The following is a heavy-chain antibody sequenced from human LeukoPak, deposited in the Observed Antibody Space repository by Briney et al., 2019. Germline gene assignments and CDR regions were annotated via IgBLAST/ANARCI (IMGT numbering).Heavy chain of an antibody. V-gene: IGHV4-30-4*08. CDR2: IYYSGST. Sequence: KTSETLSLTCTVSGGSISSGSYYWSWIRQPPGKGLEWIGYIYYSGSTYYNPSLKSRVTISVDTSKNQFSLKLSSVTAADTAVYYCASVVGATTEYYFDYWGQGTLVTVSS. J-gene: IGHJ4*02. CDR3: ASVVGATTEYYFDY. D-gene: IGHD1-26*01. CDR1: GGSISSGSYY.